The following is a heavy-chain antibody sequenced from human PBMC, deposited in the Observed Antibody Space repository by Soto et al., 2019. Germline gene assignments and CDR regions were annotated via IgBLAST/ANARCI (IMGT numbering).Heavy chain of an antibody. J-gene: IGHJ5*02. CDR1: GVRFSDHG. V-gene: IGHV3-49*04. CDR2: IRNTPYGGTT. D-gene: IGHD2-2*03. Sequence: SLELSSHCSGVRFSDHGVSWGRRTPGKGLEWVGFIRNTPYGGTTDYAASVRGRFTISRDASESIAYLQMNSLKTEDSGVYYCSRGSFGYYGPWGPGTLVTVSS. CDR3: SRGSFGYYGP.